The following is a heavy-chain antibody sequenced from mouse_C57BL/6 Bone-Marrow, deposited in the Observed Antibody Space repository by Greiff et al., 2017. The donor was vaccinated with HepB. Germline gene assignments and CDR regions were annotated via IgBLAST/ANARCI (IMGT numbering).Heavy chain of an antibody. CDR3: ARGDFTTVVATNGYFDV. D-gene: IGHD1-1*01. Sequence: EVQVVESGPGMVKPSQSLSLTCTVTGYSITSGYDWHWIRHFPGNKLEWMGYISYSGSTNYNPSLKSRISITHDTSKNHFFLKLNSVTTEDTATYYCARGDFTTVVATNGYFDVWGTGTTVTVSS. CDR1: GYSITSGYD. V-gene: IGHV3-1*01. CDR2: ISYSGST. J-gene: IGHJ1*03.